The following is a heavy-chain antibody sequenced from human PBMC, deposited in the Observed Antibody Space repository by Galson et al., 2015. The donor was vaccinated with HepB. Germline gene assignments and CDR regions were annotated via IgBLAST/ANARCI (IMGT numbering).Heavy chain of an antibody. CDR2: ISTTGTNI. Sequence: SLRLSCAASGFTFSSFTMSWVRQAPGKRLEWVSYISTTGTNIFYVDSVKGRFAVSRDNAKISLYLQMNSLRAEDTAIYYCARVVLSGSYWYFDFWGQGTLVTVSS. CDR1: GFTFSSFT. V-gene: IGHV3-48*01. J-gene: IGHJ4*02. D-gene: IGHD1-26*01. CDR3: ARVVLSGSYWYFDF.